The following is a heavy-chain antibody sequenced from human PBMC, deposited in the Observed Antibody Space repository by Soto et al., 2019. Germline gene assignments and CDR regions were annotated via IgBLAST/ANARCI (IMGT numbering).Heavy chain of an antibody. J-gene: IGHJ5*02. CDR2: ISSSSNYI. CDR1: GFTISNSS. D-gene: IGHD1-7*01. V-gene: IGHV3-21*01. CDR3: ARNTRTTSSPWCDP. Sequence: GGSLRLSCAASGFTISNSSMNWVRQAPGKGLQWVSSISSSSNYIYYADSVKGRFTISRDNAKNSLYLQINSLRAEDTAVYYCARNTRTTSSPWCDPWGQGTLVTVSS.